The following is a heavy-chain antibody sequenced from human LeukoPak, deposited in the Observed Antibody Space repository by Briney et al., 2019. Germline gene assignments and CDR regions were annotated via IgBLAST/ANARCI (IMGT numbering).Heavy chain of an antibody. CDR1: GYTFTSYG. Sequence: ASVKLSCNASGYTFTSYGISWVRQAPGQGLEWLGWISAYNGNTNYAQKLQGRVTMTTDTSTSTAYMELRSLRSDDTAVYYCARGGSSSWYGGDYYFDYWGQGTLVTVSS. D-gene: IGHD6-13*01. CDR2: ISAYNGNT. V-gene: IGHV1-18*01. CDR3: ARGGSSSWYGGDYYFDY. J-gene: IGHJ4*02.